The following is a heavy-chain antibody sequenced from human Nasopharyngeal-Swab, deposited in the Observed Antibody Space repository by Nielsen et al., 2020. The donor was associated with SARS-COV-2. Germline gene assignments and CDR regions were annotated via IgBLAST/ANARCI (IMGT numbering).Heavy chain of an antibody. CDR1: GFNVTRFG. V-gene: IGHV3-30*03. D-gene: IGHD6-19*01. Sequence: GESLKISCAASGFNVTRFGMHWVRQAPVKGLQGMAFISYDGTIQYYADSVKGRFTISRDNSKNTLYLQMNILRPEDTAVHYCARGAVAGRNAFDIWGQGTLVTVSS. CDR3: ARGAVAGRNAFDI. CDR2: ISYDGTIQ. J-gene: IGHJ3*02.